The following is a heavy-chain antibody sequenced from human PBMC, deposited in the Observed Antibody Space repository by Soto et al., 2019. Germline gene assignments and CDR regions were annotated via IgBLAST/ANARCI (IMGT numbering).Heavy chain of an antibody. Sequence: QVQLQESGPGLVKPSQTLSLTCTVSGGSISSGDYYWSWIRQPPGKGLEWIGYIYYSGSTYYNPSLKSRVTISVDTSKNQCSLKLSSVTAADTAVYYCARTRKKYYYDSSGYYYVDYYYGMDVWGQGTTVTVSS. D-gene: IGHD3-22*01. V-gene: IGHV4-30-4*01. CDR3: ARTRKKYYYDSSGYYYVDYYYGMDV. CDR2: IYYSGST. CDR1: GGSISSGDYY. J-gene: IGHJ6*02.